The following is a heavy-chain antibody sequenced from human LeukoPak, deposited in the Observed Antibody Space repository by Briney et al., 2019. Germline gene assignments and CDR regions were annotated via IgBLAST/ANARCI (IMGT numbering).Heavy chain of an antibody. D-gene: IGHD6-25*01. Sequence: GGSLRLSCAASGFSFSDHYMDWVRQIPGKGLEWIGRSRNKVNSYTTEYAASVRGRFTISRDDSKNSLCLQMNSLKTEDTAVYYCTRGAWGLAAARNLIYYAAMDVWGQGTTVTVSS. V-gene: IGHV3-72*01. CDR1: GFSFSDHY. J-gene: IGHJ6*02. CDR2: SRNKVNSYTT. CDR3: TRGAWGLAAARNLIYYAAMDV.